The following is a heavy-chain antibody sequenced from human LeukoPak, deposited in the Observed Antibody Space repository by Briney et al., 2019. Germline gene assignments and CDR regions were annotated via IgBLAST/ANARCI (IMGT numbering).Heavy chain of an antibody. CDR1: ALTISRYR. J-gene: IGHJ4*02. CDR3: AREAY. V-gene: IGHV3-7*01. CDR2: VKEDGSQK. Sequence: PGRSLTLSRSASALTISRYRTGSVRPAPGKGQKWVAGVKEDGSQKNYADTVKGRFSISRDNAKKSLVLQMNSLRAEDTAVYYCAREAYWGPGTLVTVSS.